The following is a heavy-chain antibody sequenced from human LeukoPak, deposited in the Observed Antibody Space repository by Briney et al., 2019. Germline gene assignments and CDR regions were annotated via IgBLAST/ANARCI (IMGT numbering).Heavy chain of an antibody. CDR2: TRNKANSYTT. CDR3: VSPPIYDFWSGYYLH. CDR1: GFTFSDHY. J-gene: IGHJ4*02. D-gene: IGHD3-3*01. Sequence: PGGSLRLSCAASGFTFSDHYMDWVRQAPGKGLEWVGRTRNKANSYTTEYAASVKGRFTISRDDSKNSLYLQMNSLKTEDTAVYYCVSPPIYDFWSGYYLHWGQGTLVTVSS. V-gene: IGHV3-72*01.